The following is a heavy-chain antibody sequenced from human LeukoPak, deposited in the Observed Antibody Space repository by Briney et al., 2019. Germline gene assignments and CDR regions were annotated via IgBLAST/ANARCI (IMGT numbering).Heavy chain of an antibody. Sequence: ASVKVSCKASGYTFTDYYMHWVRQAPGQGFEWMGWINPNSGATNYAQKFEDRVTLTRDTTISTAYMELTNLRSDDTAVFYCAREGQSRSWYHWLDPWGQGTLVTVSS. V-gene: IGHV1-2*02. J-gene: IGHJ5*02. CDR3: AREGQSRSWYHWLDP. CDR2: INPNSGAT. D-gene: IGHD6-13*01. CDR1: GYTFTDYY.